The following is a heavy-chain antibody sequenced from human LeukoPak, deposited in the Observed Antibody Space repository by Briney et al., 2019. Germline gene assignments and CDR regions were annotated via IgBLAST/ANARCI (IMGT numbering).Heavy chain of an antibody. CDR2: VNLQGST. CDR3: ARLKFSIRHWYFDL. D-gene: IGHD3-3*01. Sequence: PSGTLSLTCGVSGGSISNINWWTWVRQPPGKGLEWIGEVNLQGSTNYNPSLKSRVAISVDKSENHISLKLTSVTAADTAVYYCARLKFSIRHWYFDLWGRGTLVTVSS. J-gene: IGHJ2*01. V-gene: IGHV4-4*02. CDR1: GGSISNINW.